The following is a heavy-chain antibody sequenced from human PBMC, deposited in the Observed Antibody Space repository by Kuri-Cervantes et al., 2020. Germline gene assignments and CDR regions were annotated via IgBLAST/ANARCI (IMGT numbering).Heavy chain of an antibody. Sequence: ASVKVSCKASGYTFDNYGISWVRQAPGQGLEWMGRISAYNGNTNYAQKFQGRVTITRDTSASTAYMELSSLRSEDTAVYYCARGEKFSGYSSSWYGLWGQGTLVTVSS. V-gene: IGHV1-18*01. D-gene: IGHD6-13*01. CDR3: ARGEKFSGYSSSWYGL. J-gene: IGHJ4*02. CDR1: GYTFDNYG. CDR2: ISAYNGNT.